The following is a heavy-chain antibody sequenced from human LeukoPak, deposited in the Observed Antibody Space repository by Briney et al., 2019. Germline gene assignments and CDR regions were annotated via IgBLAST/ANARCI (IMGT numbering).Heavy chain of an antibody. D-gene: IGHD1-1*01. V-gene: IGHV3-23*01. CDR2: ISGSGDRT. CDR1: EFSFSSYE. J-gene: IGHJ6*02. Sequence: PGGSLRLSCAASEFSFSSYEMSWVRQAPGKGPEWVSGISGSGDRTYYADSVKGRFTISRDNSKNTLYLQMNSLRAEDTAVYYCARGTESYYYYYYGMDVWGQGTTVTVSS. CDR3: ARGTESYYYYYYGMDV.